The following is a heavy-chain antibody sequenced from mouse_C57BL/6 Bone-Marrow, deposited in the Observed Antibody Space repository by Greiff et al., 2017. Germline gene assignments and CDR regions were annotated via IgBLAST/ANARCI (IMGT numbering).Heavy chain of an antibody. V-gene: IGHV1-55*01. CDR1: GYTFTSYW. D-gene: IGHD2-5*01. Sequence: QVQLQQPGAELVKPGASVKMSCKASGYTFTSYWITWVKQRPGQGLEWIGDIYPGSGSSNYNEKFKSKAKLTVDTSSSQAYMQLSSLTSEDSAVYYCARPYYSNYWYFDVWGTGTTVTVSS. CDR2: IYPGSGSS. J-gene: IGHJ1*03. CDR3: ARPYYSNYWYFDV.